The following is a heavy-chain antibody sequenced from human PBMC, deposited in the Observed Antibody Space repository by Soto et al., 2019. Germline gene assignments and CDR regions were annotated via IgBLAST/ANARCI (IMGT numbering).Heavy chain of an antibody. D-gene: IGHD3-3*01. CDR1: GYSFTSYW. J-gene: IGHJ6*02. V-gene: IGHV5-51*01. CDR2: IYPGDSDT. Sequence: GESLKISCKGSGYSFTSYWIGWVRQMPGKGLEWMGIIYPGDSDTRYSPPFQGQVTISADKSISTAYLQWSSLKASDTAMYYCARTDFWSGYQYYGMDVWGQGTTVTVSS. CDR3: ARTDFWSGYQYYGMDV.